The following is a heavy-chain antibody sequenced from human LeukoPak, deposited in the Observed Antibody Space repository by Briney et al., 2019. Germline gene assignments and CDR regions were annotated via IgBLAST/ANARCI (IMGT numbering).Heavy chain of an antibody. V-gene: IGHV1-18*01. D-gene: IGHD2-15*01. Sequence: GASVKVSCKASGYTFTTYIIHWVRQAPGQGPEWMGWISAYNGNTNYAQKLQGRVTMTTDTSTSTAYMELRSLRSDDTAVYYCARLGASLGYCSGSSCYDDYWGQGTLVTVSS. CDR1: GYTFTTYI. CDR2: ISAYNGNT. CDR3: ARLGASLGYCSGSSCYDDY. J-gene: IGHJ4*02.